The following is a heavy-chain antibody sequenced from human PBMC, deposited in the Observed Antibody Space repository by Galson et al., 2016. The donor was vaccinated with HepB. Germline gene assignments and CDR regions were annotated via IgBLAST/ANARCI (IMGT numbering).Heavy chain of an antibody. J-gene: IGHJ3*01. CDR2: LTPSGDST. CDR3: AKHYCLGSFDV. V-gene: IGHV3-23*01. D-gene: IGHD3-10*01. CDR1: GFTYSSSA. Sequence: SLRLSCAASGFTYSSSAMSWVRQTPGKGLEWVSSLTPSGDSTYYADSVKGRFTISRDNSKNTLFLQMNSLRAEDTALYYCAKHYCLGSFDVWGLGTMVTVSS.